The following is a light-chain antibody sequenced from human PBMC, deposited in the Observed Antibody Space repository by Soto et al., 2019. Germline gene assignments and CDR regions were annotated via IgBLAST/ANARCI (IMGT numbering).Light chain of an antibody. CDR1: QSVSSSN. J-gene: IGKJ2*01. CDR2: GAS. CDR3: QQYGSSPPKYT. Sequence: EIGLTQSRGTLSLSPGERATRACRASQSVSSSNLAWYQQKPGRVPRLLIYGASSRATGIPDRFSGSGSGTDFTLTISRLEPEDFAVYYCQQYGSSPPKYTFGQGTKLEIK. V-gene: IGKV3-20*01.